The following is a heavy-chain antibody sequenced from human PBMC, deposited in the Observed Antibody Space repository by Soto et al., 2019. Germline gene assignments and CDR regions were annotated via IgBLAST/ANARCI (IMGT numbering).Heavy chain of an antibody. J-gene: IGHJ4*02. V-gene: IGHV3-30*18. Sequence: GGSLRLSCAASGFTFSSYGMHWVRQAPGKGLEWVAVISYDGSNKYYADSVKGRFTISRDNSKNTLYLQMNSLRAEDTAVYYCAKDGKVRAAGLADYWGQGTLVTVSS. CDR2: ISYDGSNK. CDR1: GFTFSSYG. D-gene: IGHD3-10*01. CDR3: AKDGKVRAAGLADY.